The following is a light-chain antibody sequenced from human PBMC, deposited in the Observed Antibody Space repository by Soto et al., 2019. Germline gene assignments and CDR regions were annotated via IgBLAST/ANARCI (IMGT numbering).Light chain of an antibody. Sequence: DIQMTQSPSTLSGSVGDSVTITCRASQTISSWLAWYQQKPGKAPKLLIYKASTLKSGVPSSFSGSASGTELTLTISSLQPDDFATYYCQHYNSYSEAFGQGTKVELK. J-gene: IGKJ1*01. CDR2: KAS. CDR3: QHYNSYSEA. CDR1: QTISSW. V-gene: IGKV1-5*03.